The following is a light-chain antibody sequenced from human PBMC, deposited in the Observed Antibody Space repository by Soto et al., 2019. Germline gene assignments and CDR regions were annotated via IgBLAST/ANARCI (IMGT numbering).Light chain of an antibody. CDR3: SSYTSSSTLDV. CDR1: SSDVGGYNY. CDR2: EVS. V-gene: IGLV2-14*01. J-gene: IGLJ1*01. Sequence: QSALPQPASVSGSPGQAITISCTGTSSDVGGYNYVSWYQQHPGKAPKLMIYEVSNRPSGVSNRVSGSKSGNTASLTISGLQAEYEADYYCSSYTSSSTLDVFGTGTKLTVL.